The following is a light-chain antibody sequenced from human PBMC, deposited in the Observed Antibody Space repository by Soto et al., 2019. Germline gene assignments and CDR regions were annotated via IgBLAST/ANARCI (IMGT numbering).Light chain of an antibody. CDR3: HQYGSTPYT. Sequence: EVVLTQSPGTLSLSPGEGATLSCRASQSVSAYLLWYQKKHGEAPRLLFYDAARRATGSPDRFSGRGSGTDFTLTISILEPEDSAVYYCHQYGSTPYTFGQGTNLEIK. J-gene: IGKJ2*01. CDR1: QSVSAY. V-gene: IGKV3-20*01. CDR2: DAA.